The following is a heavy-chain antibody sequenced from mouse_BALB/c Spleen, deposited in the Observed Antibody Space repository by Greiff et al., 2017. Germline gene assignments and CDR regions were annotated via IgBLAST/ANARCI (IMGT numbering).Heavy chain of an antibody. V-gene: IGHV5-6-2*01. Sequence: EVNVVESGGGLVKLGGSLKLSCAASGFTFSSYYMSWVRQTPEKRLELVAAINSNGGSTYYPDTVKGRFTISRDNAKNTLYLQMSSLKSEDTALYYCARHPGPTAMDYWGQGTSVTVSS. J-gene: IGHJ4*01. CDR2: INSNGGST. CDR3: ARHPGPTAMDY. CDR1: GFTFSSYY.